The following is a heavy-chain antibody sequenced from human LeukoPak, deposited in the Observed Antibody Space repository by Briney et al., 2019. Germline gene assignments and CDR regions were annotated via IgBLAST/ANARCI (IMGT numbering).Heavy chain of an antibody. V-gene: IGHV3-7*01. CDR1: GFTFSSYW. CDR2: IKQDGSEK. J-gene: IGHJ6*02. D-gene: IGHD6-13*01. CDR3: AGYSSSWYYGSYYYGMDV. Sequence: PGGSLRLSCAASGFTFSSYWMSWVRQAPGKGLEWVANIKQDGSEKYYVDSVKGRFTISRDNAKNSLYLQMNSLRAEDTAVYYCAGYSSSWYYGSYYYGMDVWGQGTTVTVSS.